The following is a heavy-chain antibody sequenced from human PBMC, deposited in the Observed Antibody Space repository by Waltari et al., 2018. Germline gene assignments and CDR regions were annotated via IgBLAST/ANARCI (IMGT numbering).Heavy chain of an antibody. CDR1: GFTFDDYA. D-gene: IGHD6-13*01. CDR3: AKEAAARYYYYYYYMDV. Sequence: EVQLVESGGVVVQPGGSLRLSCAASGFTFDDYAMHWVRQAPGKGLEWVSIISWDGGRTYYADSVKGRFTISRDNSKNSLYLQMNSLRAEDTALYYCAKEAAARYYYYYYYMDVWGKGTTVTVSS. CDR2: ISWDGGRT. J-gene: IGHJ6*03. V-gene: IGHV3-43D*03.